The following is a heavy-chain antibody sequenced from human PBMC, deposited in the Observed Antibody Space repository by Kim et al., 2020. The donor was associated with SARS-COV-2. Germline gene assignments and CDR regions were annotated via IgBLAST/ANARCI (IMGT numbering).Heavy chain of an antibody. D-gene: IGHD1-1*01. CDR2: IYYSGST. CDR3: ARVCGISRKRWFDP. Sequence: SETLSLTCTVSGGSISSYYWSWIRQPPGKGLEWIGYIYYSGSTNYNPSLKSRVTISVDTSKNQFSLKLSSVTAADTAVYYCARVCGISRKRWFDPWGQGTLVTVSS. CDR1: GGSISSYY. J-gene: IGHJ5*02. V-gene: IGHV4-59*01.